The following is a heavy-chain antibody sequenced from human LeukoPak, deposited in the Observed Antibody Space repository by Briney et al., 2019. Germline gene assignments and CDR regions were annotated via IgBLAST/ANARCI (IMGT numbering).Heavy chain of an antibody. Sequence: AASVKVSCKASGYTFTSYYMHWVRQAPGQGLEWMGIINPSGGSTSYAQKFQGRVTMTRDTSISTAYMELSRLRSDDTAVYYCARVWGYDSSGYYFSLGYWGQGTLVTVSS. CDR2: INPSGGST. V-gene: IGHV1-46*01. CDR1: GYTFTSYY. D-gene: IGHD3-22*01. J-gene: IGHJ4*02. CDR3: ARVWGYDSSGYYFSLGY.